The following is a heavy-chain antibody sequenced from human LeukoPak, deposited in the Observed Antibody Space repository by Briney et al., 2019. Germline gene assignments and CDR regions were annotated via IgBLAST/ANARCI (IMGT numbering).Heavy chain of an antibody. J-gene: IGHJ4*02. D-gene: IGHD3-22*01. V-gene: IGHV4-34*01. CDR2: INHSGST. CDR3: ARGGLGVGDSSGYFY. Sequence: PSETLSLTCAVYGGSFSGYYWSWIRQPPGKGLEWIGEINHSGSTNYNPSLQSRVTISVDTSKNQFSLKLSSVAAADTAVYYCARGGLGVGDSSGYFYWGQGTLVTVSS. CDR1: GGSFSGYY.